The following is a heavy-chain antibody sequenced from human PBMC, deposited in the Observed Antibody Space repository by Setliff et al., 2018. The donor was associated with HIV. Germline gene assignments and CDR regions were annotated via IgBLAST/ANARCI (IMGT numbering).Heavy chain of an antibody. CDR3: ARDQGHHFDSRGQVDFDL. D-gene: IGHD3-22*01. J-gene: IGHJ2*01. CDR1: GDSVTGYH. CDR2: MCHGGNN. V-gene: IGHV4-38-2*02. Sequence: PSETLSLTCIVSGDSVTGYHWNWIRQPAGQGLEWIGNMCHGGNNNYYNPSLKSRVTISVDTSKNQFFLKVTSVTAADTAVYYCARDQGHHFDSRGQVDFDLWGRGTLVTVSS.